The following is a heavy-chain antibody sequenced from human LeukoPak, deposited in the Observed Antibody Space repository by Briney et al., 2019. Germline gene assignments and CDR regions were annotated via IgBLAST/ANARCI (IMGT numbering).Heavy chain of an antibody. J-gene: IGHJ5*02. CDR3: ARGGVWFGELLSFDP. CDR2: IYHSGSI. V-gene: IGHV4-30-2*01. D-gene: IGHD3-10*01. CDR1: GGSISSGGYS. Sequence: PSQTLSLTCAVSGGSISSGGYSWSWIRQPPGKGLEWIGYIYHSGSIYYNPSLKSRVTISVDRSKNQFSLKLSSVTAADTAVYYCARGGVWFGELLSFDPWGQGTLVTVSS.